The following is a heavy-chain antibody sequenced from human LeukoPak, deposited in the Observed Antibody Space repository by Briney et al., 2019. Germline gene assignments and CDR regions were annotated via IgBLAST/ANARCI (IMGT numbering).Heavy chain of an antibody. CDR1: GYTFSSYG. Sequence: ASVKVSCKASGYTFSSYGISWVRLARGRGPEHMASINPQKTNTNYAQKFQGRVTVTADTSTNTAYMEVRSLRSDDTAIYYCARRKYGADYNGMAVWGQGTTVTVSS. J-gene: IGHJ6*02. D-gene: IGHD4/OR15-4a*01. V-gene: IGHV1-18*01. CDR3: ARRKYGADYNGMAV. CDR2: INPQKTNT.